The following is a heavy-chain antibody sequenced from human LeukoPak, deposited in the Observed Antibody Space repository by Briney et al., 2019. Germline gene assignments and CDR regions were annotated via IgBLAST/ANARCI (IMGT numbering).Heavy chain of an antibody. CDR3: ARGLRTTMVRGIIITGRNWFDP. CDR1: GASISNYY. V-gene: IGHV4-34*01. J-gene: IGHJ5*02. CDR2: INHSGST. D-gene: IGHD3-10*01. Sequence: PSETLSLTCTVSGASISNYYWNWIRQPPGKGLEWIGEINHSGSTNYNPSLKSRVTISVDTSKNQFSLKLSSLTAADTAVYYCARGLRTTMVRGIIITGRNWFDPWGQGTLVTVSS.